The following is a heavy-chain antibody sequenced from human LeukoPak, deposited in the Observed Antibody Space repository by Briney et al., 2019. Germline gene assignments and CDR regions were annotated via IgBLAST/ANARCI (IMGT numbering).Heavy chain of an antibody. CDR1: GGSISSSSYY. Sequence: SETLSLTCTVSGGSISSSSYYWGWIRQPPGKGLEWIGSIYYSGSTYYNPSLKSRVTISVDTSKNQFSLRLTSVTAADTALYYCARGGWSLDYWGQGTLVAVSS. D-gene: IGHD6-19*01. CDR2: IYYSGST. CDR3: ARGGWSLDY. J-gene: IGHJ4*02. V-gene: IGHV4-39*07.